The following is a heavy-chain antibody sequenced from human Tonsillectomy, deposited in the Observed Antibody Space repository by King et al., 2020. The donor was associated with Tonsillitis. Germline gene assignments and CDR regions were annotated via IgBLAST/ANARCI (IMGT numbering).Heavy chain of an antibody. CDR1: GGSFSGYY. D-gene: IGHD2-15*01. CDR2: INHSGST. J-gene: IGHJ5*02. V-gene: IGHV4-34*01. CDR3: ARGEDIVVVVAATGWFDP. Sequence: VQLQQWGAGLLKPSEPLSLTCAVYGGSFSGYYWSWIRQPPGKGLEWIGEINHSGSTNYNPSLKSRVTISVDTSKNQFSLKLSSVTAADTAVYYCARGEDIVVVVAATGWFDPWGQGTLVTVSS.